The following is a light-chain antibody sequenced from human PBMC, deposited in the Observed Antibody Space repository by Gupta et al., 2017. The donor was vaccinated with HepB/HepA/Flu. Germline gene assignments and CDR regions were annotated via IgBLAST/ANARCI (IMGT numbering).Light chain of an antibody. J-gene: IGKJ3*01. V-gene: IGKV1-16*02. Sequence: DNQMTQSLYSLSASVGERVTITCRARQGNSNHLAWFQQKPGKAPKSLIYAASSWQSGVPSKFSGSGSGTDFTVTISSLQPEDFATYYCQQYNSYTFTFGPGTKVEIK. CDR3: QQYNSYTFT. CDR2: AAS. CDR1: QGNSNH.